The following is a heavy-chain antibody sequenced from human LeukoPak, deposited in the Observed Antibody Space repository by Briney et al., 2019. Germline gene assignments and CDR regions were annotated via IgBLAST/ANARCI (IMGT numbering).Heavy chain of an antibody. D-gene: IGHD3-16*01. CDR3: ARNQQLGGHSYYYYGMDV. CDR1: GFTSIAYA. J-gene: IGHJ6*02. Sequence: GGSLRLSCVGSGFTSIAYALTWARQAPGKGLEWVSGISGGGVTTYYADSVKGRLTISRDNSKNTLYLQMNSLRADDTAIYYCARNQQLGGHSYYYYGMDVWGQGTTVTVSS. V-gene: IGHV3-23*01. CDR2: ISGGGVTT.